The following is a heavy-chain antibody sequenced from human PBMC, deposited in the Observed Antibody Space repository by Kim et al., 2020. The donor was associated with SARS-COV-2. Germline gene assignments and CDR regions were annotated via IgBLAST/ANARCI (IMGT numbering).Heavy chain of an antibody. CDR2: IYYSGST. J-gene: IGHJ6*02. D-gene: IGHD6-19*01. Sequence: SETLSLTCTVSGGSISSYYWSWIRQPPGKGLEWIGYIYYSGSTNYNPSLKSRVTISVDTSKNQFSLKLSSVTTADTAVYYCAGYSSGWYKYYYYYGMDVWGQGTTVTVSS. V-gene: IGHV4-59*01. CDR1: GGSISSYY. CDR3: AGYSSGWYKYYYYYGMDV.